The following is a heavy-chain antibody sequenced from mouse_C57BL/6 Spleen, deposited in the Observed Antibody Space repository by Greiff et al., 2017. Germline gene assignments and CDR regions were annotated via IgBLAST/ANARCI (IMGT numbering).Heavy chain of an antibody. CDR1: GYAFSSSW. V-gene: IGHV1-82*01. Sequence: VQLQQSGPELVKPGASVKISCKASGYAFSSSWMNWVKQRPGKGLEWIGRIYPGDGDTNYNGKFKGKATLTADKSSSTAYMQLSSLTSEDSAVFFCARWEKAPIWYFDVWGTGTTVTVSS. J-gene: IGHJ1*03. CDR2: IYPGDGDT. CDR3: ARWEKAPIWYFDV. D-gene: IGHD3-2*02.